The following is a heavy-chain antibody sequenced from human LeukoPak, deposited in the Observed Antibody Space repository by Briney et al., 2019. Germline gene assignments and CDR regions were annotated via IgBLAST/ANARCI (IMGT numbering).Heavy chain of an antibody. CDR2: VSSIGISS. Sequence: GGSLRLSCTASGFTFSNYAITWVRQAPGRGLEWVSSVSSIGISSYYADSVKGRFTISRDNSQNTLYLQMNSLRAEDTAIYYCAKDMGSRATNLDYWGQGTLVTVSS. J-gene: IGHJ4*02. V-gene: IGHV3-23*01. CDR3: AKDMGSRATNLDY. D-gene: IGHD1-26*01. CDR1: GFTFSNYA.